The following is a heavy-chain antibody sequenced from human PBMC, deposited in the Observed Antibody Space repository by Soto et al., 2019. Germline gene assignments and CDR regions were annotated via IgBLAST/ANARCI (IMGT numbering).Heavy chain of an antibody. CDR2: IYSGGST. CDR3: ARGLYSGWHYFDY. V-gene: IGHV4-39*02. J-gene: IGHJ4*02. D-gene: IGHD5-12*01. Sequence: SETLSLTCTVSGDSISSRPYYWGWIRQPPGKGLEWIGSIYSGGSTYYNPSLNSRVTISVDTSKNHFSLKLTSVTAADTAVYYCARGLYSGWHYFDYWGQGTLVTVSS. CDR1: GDSISSRPYY.